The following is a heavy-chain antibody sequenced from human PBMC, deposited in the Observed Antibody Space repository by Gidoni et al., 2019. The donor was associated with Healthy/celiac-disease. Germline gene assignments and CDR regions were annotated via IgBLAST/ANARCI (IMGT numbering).Heavy chain of an antibody. CDR1: GYSISSGYY. D-gene: IGHD3-3*01. CDR3: ARRMETSGAFDI. CDR2: IYHSGST. J-gene: IGHJ3*02. V-gene: IGHV4-38-2*02. Sequence: QVQLQESGPGLVKPSEPLSLTCTVPGYSISSGYYWGWLRQPPGKGLEWIGSIYHSGSTYYNPSLKSRVTISVDTSKNQFSLKLSSVTAADTAVYYCARRMETSGAFDIWGQGTMVTVSS.